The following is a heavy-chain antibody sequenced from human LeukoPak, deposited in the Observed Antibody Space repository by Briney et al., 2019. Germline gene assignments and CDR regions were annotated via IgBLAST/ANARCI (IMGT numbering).Heavy chain of an antibody. V-gene: IGHV4-59*01. J-gene: IGHJ4*02. CDR3: AREGYSSGFDY. D-gene: IGHD6-19*01. Sequence: SETLSLTCTVSGGSISSYYWSWIRQPPGKGLEWIGYIYYSGGTNYNPSLKSRVTISVDTSKNQFSLKLSSVTAADTAVYYCAREGYSSGFDYWGQGTLVTVSS. CDR1: GGSISSYY. CDR2: IYYSGGT.